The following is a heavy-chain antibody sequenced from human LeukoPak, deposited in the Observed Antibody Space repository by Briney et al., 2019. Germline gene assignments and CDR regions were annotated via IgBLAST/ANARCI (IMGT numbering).Heavy chain of an antibody. CDR2: IIPIFGTA. V-gene: IGHV1-69*06. CDR3: ARRYYDFWSGYYTGYYYYYMDV. CDR1: GGTFSSYA. Sequence: ASVKVSCKASGGTFSSYAISWVRQAPGQGLEWMGGIIPIFGTANYAQKFQGRVTITADKSTSTAYMELSSLRSEDTAVYYCARRYYDFWSGYYTGYYYYYMDVWGKGTTVTVSS. J-gene: IGHJ6*03. D-gene: IGHD3-3*01.